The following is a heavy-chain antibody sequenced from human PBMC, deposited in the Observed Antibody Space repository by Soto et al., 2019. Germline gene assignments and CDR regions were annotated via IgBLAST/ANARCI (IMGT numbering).Heavy chain of an antibody. V-gene: IGHV3-48*03. CDR3: ASPWGSFDY. CDR2: IDYSSETI. J-gene: IGHJ4*02. CDR1: GFTFSSYE. D-gene: IGHD7-27*01. Sequence: EGSLRRSCAASGFTFSSYEMNWVRQAPGKGLEWTSYIDYSSETIYYADSVKGRFTISRDNAKNSLYLQTNSLRAEDTAVYYCASPWGSFDYWGQGTLVTVSS.